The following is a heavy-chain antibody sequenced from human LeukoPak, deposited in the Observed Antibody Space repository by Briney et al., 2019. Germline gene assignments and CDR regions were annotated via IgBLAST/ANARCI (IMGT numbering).Heavy chain of an antibody. CDR3: AKGGLQQLARQPFDY. CDR1: GFTFSAFA. CDR2: ITGSGGST. Sequence: PGGSLRLSCAASGFTFSAFAMSWVCQAPGKGLEWVSVITGSGGSTYYADSVKGRFTISRDNSKNTLYLQMNSLRAEDTAVYYCAKGGLQQLARQPFDYWGQGTLVTVSS. V-gene: IGHV3-23*01. D-gene: IGHD6-13*01. J-gene: IGHJ4*02.